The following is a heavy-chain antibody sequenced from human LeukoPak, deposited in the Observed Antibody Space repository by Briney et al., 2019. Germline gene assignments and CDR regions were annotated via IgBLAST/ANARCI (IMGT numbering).Heavy chain of an antibody. Sequence: SETLSLTCTVSGGSISSYYWSWIRQPPGKGLEWIGYIYYSGSTNYNPSLKSRVTISVDTSKNQFSLKLSSVTAADTAVYYCVSNRYSGSYSFDYWGQGTLVTVSS. CDR2: IYYSGST. V-gene: IGHV4-59*01. D-gene: IGHD1-26*01. J-gene: IGHJ4*02. CDR1: GGSISSYY. CDR3: VSNRYSGSYSFDY.